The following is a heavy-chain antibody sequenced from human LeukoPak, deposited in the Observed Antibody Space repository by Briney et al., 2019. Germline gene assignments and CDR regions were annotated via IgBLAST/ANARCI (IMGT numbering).Heavy chain of an antibody. CDR3: ARGRWVTMAAYYFDY. D-gene: IGHD3-10*01. V-gene: IGHV1-8*01. CDR2: MNPNSGNT. J-gene: IGHJ4*02. CDR1: GSTFTSYD. Sequence: ASVKVSFKASGSTFTSYDINWVRQATGQGLAWMGWMNPNSGNTGYAQKFQGRVTMTRNTSISTAYMELSSLRSEDTAVYYCARGRWVTMAAYYFDYWGQGTLVTVSS.